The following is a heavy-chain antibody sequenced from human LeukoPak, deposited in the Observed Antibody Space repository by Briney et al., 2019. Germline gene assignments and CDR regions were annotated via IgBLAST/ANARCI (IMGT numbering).Heavy chain of an antibody. Sequence: GGPLRLSCAASGFTFSSFDMHWVRQPPGQGLEWVSTIGTASDTYYPGSVEGRFTLSRDNAKNSLYLQMNSLTAGDTAVYYCARGPPRGKYYYMDVWGKGTTVTVSS. D-gene: IGHD1-1*01. V-gene: IGHV3-13*01. CDR1: GFTFSSFD. CDR2: IGTASDT. CDR3: ARGPPRGKYYYMDV. J-gene: IGHJ6*03.